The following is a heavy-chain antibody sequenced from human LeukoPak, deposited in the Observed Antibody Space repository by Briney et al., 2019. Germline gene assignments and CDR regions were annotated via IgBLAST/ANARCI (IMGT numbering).Heavy chain of an antibody. CDR2: INPSGGST. J-gene: IGHJ4*02. V-gene: IGHV1-46*01. CDR3: ARDNPFSYYYDSSGYFDY. CDR1: GYTFTSYY. D-gene: IGHD3-22*01. Sequence: ASVKVSCKASGYTFTSYYMHWVRQAPGQGLEWMGIINPSGGSTSYAQKFQGRVTMTRDTSTSTVYMELSSLRSEDTAVYYCARDNPFSYYYDSSGYFDYWGQGTLVTVSS.